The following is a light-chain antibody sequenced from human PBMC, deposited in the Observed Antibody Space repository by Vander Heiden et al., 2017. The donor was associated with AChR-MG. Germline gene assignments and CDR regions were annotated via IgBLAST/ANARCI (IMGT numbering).Light chain of an antibody. Sequence: QSPLTQPASVSGSPGQSITTSCTGTSSDVGSYNLVSWYQQPPGKAPKLMIYEGSKRPSGVSDRFSGSKSGNTASLTISGLQAEDEADYYCCSYAGTKFGGGTKLTVL. CDR1: SSDVGSYNL. J-gene: IGLJ2*01. CDR2: EGS. V-gene: IGLV2-23*01. CDR3: CSYAGTK.